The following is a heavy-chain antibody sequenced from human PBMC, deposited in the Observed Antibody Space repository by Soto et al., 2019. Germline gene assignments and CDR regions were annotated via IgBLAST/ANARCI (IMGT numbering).Heavy chain of an antibody. Sequence: SETLSLTCTVSGGSINTGDYYWSWIRQPPGKGLEWIGYIYYSESTKYNPSLKSRITISVDTSKNQFSLKLSSVTVVDTAVYYCASIPYSNYPVFDYWGQGTLVTVSS. J-gene: IGHJ4*02. CDR2: IYYSEST. D-gene: IGHD4-4*01. V-gene: IGHV4-30-4*01. CDR1: GGSINTGDYY. CDR3: ASIPYSNYPVFDY.